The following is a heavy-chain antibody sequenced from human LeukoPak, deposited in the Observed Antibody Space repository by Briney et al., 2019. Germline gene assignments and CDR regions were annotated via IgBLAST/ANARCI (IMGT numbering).Heavy chain of an antibody. CDR2: IIPILGIA. CDR3: ARDGITGTTGLDY. CDR1: GGTFSSYA. Sequence: SVKVSCKASGGTFSSYAISWVRQAPGQGLEWMGRIIPILGIANYARKFQGRVTITADKSTSTAYMELSSLRSEDTAVYYCARDGITGTTGLDYWGQGTLVTVSS. V-gene: IGHV1-69*04. D-gene: IGHD1-7*01. J-gene: IGHJ4*02.